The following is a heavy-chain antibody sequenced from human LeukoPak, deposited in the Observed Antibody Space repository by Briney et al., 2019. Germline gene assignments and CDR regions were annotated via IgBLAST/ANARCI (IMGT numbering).Heavy chain of an antibody. Sequence: GGSLRLSCAASEFTFSSYGMHWVRQAPGKGLEWVAFIRYDGSNKYYADSVKGRFTISRDNSKNTLYLQMNSLRAEDTAVYYCASPQDYGSGILQHWGQGTLVTVSS. V-gene: IGHV3-30*02. CDR2: IRYDGSNK. D-gene: IGHD3-10*01. J-gene: IGHJ1*01. CDR1: EFTFSSYG. CDR3: ASPQDYGSGILQH.